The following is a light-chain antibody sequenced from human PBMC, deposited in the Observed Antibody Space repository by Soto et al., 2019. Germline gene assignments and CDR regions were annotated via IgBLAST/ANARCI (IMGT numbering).Light chain of an antibody. V-gene: IGLV1-40*01. CDR3: ESYDNSLSGWV. CDR2: GNN. CDR1: SSNIGGGYD. J-gene: IGLJ3*02. Sequence: QSVLTQPPSVSGAPGQRVTISCTGSSSNIGGGYDVHWYQQLPGTAPKLLIYGNNKRPSGVPERFSGSKSGTSASLAITGLQSEDEADYYCESYDNSLSGWVFGGGTKLTVL.